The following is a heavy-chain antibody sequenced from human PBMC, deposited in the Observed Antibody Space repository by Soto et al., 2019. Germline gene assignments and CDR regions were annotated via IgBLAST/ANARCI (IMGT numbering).Heavy chain of an antibody. V-gene: IGHV3-23*01. CDR1: AFTFANDA. J-gene: IGHJ5*02. CDR2: ISGSGGST. D-gene: IGHD6-13*01. CDR3: AKRGHSTSWYWFDP. Sequence: EVQLLESGGGLVQPGWSLRLSCAASAFTFANDAMSWVRQAPGKGLEWVSSISGSGGSTYYADSVQGRFTISRDNSNNTLYLQMDSLRAEDTAVYFCAKRGHSTSWYWFDPWGQGTQVTVSS.